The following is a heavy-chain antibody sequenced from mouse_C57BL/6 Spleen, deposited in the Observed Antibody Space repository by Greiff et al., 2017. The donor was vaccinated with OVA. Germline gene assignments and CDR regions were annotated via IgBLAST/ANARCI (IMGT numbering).Heavy chain of an antibody. Sequence: EVQVVASGGDLVKPGGSLKLSCAASGFTFSSYGMSWVRQTPDKRLEWVATISSGGSYTYYPDSVKGRFTISRDNAKNTLYLQMSSLKSEDTAMYYCARDWDDYAMDYWGQGTSVTVSS. CDR1: GFTFSSYG. V-gene: IGHV5-6*01. CDR2: ISSGGSYT. J-gene: IGHJ4*01. CDR3: ARDWDDYAMDY. D-gene: IGHD4-1*01.